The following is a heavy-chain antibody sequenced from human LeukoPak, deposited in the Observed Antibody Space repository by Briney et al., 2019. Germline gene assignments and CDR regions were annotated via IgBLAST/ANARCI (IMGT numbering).Heavy chain of an antibody. CDR2: ISSSSNI. J-gene: IGHJ4*02. CDR3: ARDRGGSYTGYFDY. D-gene: IGHD1-26*01. V-gene: IGHV3-48*01. CDR1: GFTFSSYS. Sequence: PGGSLRLSCAASGFTFSSYSMNWVRQAPGKGLEWVSYISSSSNIYYADSVKGRFTISRDNAKNSLYLQMNSLRAEDTAVYYCARDRGGSYTGYFDYWGQGTLVTVSS.